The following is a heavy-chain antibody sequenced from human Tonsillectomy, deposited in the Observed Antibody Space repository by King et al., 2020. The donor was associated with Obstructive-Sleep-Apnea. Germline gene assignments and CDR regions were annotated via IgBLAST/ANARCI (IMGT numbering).Heavy chain of an antibody. CDR2: ISFDGSNK. CDR1: GFTFNTYG. D-gene: IGHD3-22*01. V-gene: IGHV3-30*18. J-gene: IGHJ3*02. CDR3: AKDTSYYDCSGYFGALDI. Sequence: VQLVESGGGVVQPGRSLRLSCAASGFTFNTYGMHWVRQAPGKGLEWVAVISFDGSNKQYGDSAKGRFTVSRDNSKNTLYLQMNSLRAGDTAVYYCAKDTSYYDCSGYFGALDIWGQGTMVTVSS.